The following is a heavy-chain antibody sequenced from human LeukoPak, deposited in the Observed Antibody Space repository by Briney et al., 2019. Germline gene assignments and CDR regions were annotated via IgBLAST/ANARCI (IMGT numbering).Heavy chain of an antibody. CDR3: ALSSGYYDDAFDI. CDR1: GGSISSGGYY. J-gene: IGHJ3*02. CDR2: IYYSGST. V-gene: IGHV4-31*03. D-gene: IGHD3-22*01. Sequence: SETLSLTCTVSGGSISSGGYYWSWIRQHPGKGLEWIGYIYYSGSTYYNPSLKSRVTISVDTSKNQFSLKLSSVTAADAAVYYCALSSGYYDDAFDIWGQGTMVTVSS.